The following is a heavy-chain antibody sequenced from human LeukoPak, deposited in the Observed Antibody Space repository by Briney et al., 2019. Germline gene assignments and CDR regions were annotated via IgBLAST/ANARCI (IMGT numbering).Heavy chain of an antibody. J-gene: IGHJ4*02. CDR2: IRYDGSNK. CDR1: GFTFSSYG. Sequence: GGSLRLSCAASGFTFSSYGMHWVRQAPGKGLEWVAFIRYDGSNKYYADSVKGRFTISRDNSKNTLYLQMNSLRAEDTAVYYCARAGEVVVIKGGYYFDYWGQGTLVTVSS. D-gene: IGHD3-22*01. CDR3: ARAGEVVVIKGGYYFDY. V-gene: IGHV3-30*02.